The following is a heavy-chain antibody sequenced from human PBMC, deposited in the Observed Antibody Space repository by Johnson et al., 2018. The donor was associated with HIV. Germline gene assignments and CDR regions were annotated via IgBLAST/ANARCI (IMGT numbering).Heavy chain of an antibody. CDR3: ARLERLGGLSRVLDM. Sequence: QMQLVESGGGLVKPGGSLRLSCAASGFTFSDYYMSWIRQAPGKGLEWVSYISYSASSMFYADSLQGRFNISRDNAKNSLYLQMNYLRVEDTAVYYCARLERLGGLSRVLDMWGQGTMVTVSS. V-gene: IGHV3-11*04. CDR1: GFTFSDYY. CDR2: ISYSASSM. J-gene: IGHJ3*02. D-gene: IGHD6-19*01.